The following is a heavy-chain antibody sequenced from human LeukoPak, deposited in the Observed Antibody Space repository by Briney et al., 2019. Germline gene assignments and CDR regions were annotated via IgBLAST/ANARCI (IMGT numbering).Heavy chain of an antibody. Sequence: SQTLPLTCAISRDSVPSKSASWHWLTQSTSRTLEWLGKTYYRSKWYNDYAIFVKSRININPDTSKNQFSLQLSSVTPEDTAVYFCARTTFTTFVNWFDPWGQGTLVTVSS. CDR2: TYYRSKWYN. J-gene: IGHJ5*02. V-gene: IGHV6-1*01. CDR1: RDSVPSKSAS. D-gene: IGHD1-1*01. CDR3: ARTTFTTFVNWFDP.